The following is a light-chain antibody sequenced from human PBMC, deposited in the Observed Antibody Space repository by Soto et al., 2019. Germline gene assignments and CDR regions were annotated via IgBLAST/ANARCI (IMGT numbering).Light chain of an antibody. CDR2: GAS. J-gene: IGKJ2*01. CDR1: QSVSSN. CDR3: QQYNNWPPYT. V-gene: IGKV3-15*01. Sequence: DTVMTQSPATLSVSPGERATLSCRASQSVSSNLAWYQQKPGQAPRLLIYGASTRATGIPARFSGSGSVTEFTLTICSLQSEDFAVYYCQQYNNWPPYTFGQGTKLEIK.